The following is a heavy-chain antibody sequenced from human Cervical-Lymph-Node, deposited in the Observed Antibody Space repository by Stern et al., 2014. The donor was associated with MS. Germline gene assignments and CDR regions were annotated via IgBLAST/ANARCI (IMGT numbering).Heavy chain of an antibody. J-gene: IGHJ4*02. D-gene: IGHD1-26*01. V-gene: IGHV4-61*02. Sequence: QLQLQESGPGLVKPSQTLSLTCTVSGASISSGTSYWSWIRQPAGGGLEWIGRLHARGAPYFNPPLKSRVTISGDTSKNQFSLNLNAVTAADTAVYYCARGHWELLGNNYFDSWGQGTLVTVSS. CDR3: ARGHWELLGNNYFDS. CDR1: GASISSGTSY. CDR2: LHARGAP.